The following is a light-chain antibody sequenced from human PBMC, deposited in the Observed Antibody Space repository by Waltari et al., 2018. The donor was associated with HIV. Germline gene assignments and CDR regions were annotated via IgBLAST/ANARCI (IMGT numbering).Light chain of an antibody. CDR2: EVS. CDR3: SSYTTGSTLVV. CDR1: SSDVGGYHY. J-gene: IGLJ1*01. V-gene: IGLV2-14*01. Sequence: QSALTQPASVSGSPGQSITISCTGTSSDVGGYHYVSWYQHFPGKAPKLMISEVSNRPSGVSDRLSGSKSGNTASLTISGLQAEDEADYYCSSYTTGSTLVVVGTGTKVIVL.